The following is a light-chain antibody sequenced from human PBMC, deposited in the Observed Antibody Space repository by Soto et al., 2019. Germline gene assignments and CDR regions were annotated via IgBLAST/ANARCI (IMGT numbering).Light chain of an antibody. CDR1: SSDVGGYNY. J-gene: IGLJ1*01. CDR2: DVS. CDR3: SSYTSSSTYG. V-gene: IGLV2-14*01. Sequence: LTQPASVSGSPGQSITISCTGTSSDVGGYNYVSWYQQHPGKAPKLMIYDVSNRPSGVSNRFSGSKSGNTVSLTVSGLQAEDEADYYCSSYTSSSTYGFGTGTKVTVL.